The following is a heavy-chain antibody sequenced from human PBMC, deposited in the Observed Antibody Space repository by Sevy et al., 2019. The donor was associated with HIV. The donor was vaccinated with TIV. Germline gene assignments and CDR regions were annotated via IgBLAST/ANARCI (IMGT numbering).Heavy chain of an antibody. V-gene: IGHV1-2*02. J-gene: IGHJ6*02. CDR1: GYTFTGYY. D-gene: IGHD3-10*01. Sequence: ASVKVSCKASGYTFTGYYMHWVRQAPGQGLDWMGWINPNSGGTNYAQKFQGRVTITMDTSISKAYMELIRLRSDDTAVYYCGRVSGFEELLNNYYGMDVWGQGTTVTVSS. CDR3: GRVSGFEELLNNYYGMDV. CDR2: INPNSGGT.